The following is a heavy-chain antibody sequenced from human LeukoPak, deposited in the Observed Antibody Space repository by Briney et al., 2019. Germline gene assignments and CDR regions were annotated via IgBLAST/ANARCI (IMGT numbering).Heavy chain of an antibody. V-gene: IGHV4-61*01. CDR1: GGSVSSGSYY. D-gene: IGHD3-9*01. CDR3: ARRHRYFDPAQGGHWFDP. Sequence: SETLSLTCTVSGGSVSSGSYYRSWIRQPPGKGLEWIGYIYYSGSTNYNPSLKSRVTISVDTSKNQFSLKLSSVTAADTAVYYCARRHRYFDPAQGGHWFDPWGQGTLVTVSS. CDR2: IYYSGST. J-gene: IGHJ5*02.